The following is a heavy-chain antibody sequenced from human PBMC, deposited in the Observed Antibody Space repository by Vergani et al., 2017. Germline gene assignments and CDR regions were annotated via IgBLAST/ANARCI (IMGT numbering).Heavy chain of an antibody. CDR2: IHYSENT. V-gene: IGHV4-59*11. J-gene: IGHJ5*02. CDR3: ASDTDSRQRADR. Sequence: QVQLQESGPGLVKSSETLSLTCSVSFDSIRNLYCNWIRQPPGKGLEWVGSIHYSENTNYNPSLKTRVTISVDTSKNQFSLTLTAVTAAAAAVYYCASDTDSRQRADRWGQGILVTVTS. D-gene: IGHD3-22*01. CDR1: FDSIRNLY.